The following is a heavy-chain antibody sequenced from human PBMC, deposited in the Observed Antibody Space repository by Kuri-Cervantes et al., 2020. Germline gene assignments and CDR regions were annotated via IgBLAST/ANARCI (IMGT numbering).Heavy chain of an antibody. J-gene: IGHJ4*02. V-gene: IGHV3-33*06. CDR1: GFTFSSFD. D-gene: IGHD6-19*01. CDR2: TNSDESTK. CDR3: AKAVSGWLPGD. Sequence: GSLLKISCAASGFTFSSFDMHWVRQTPGRGLEWVAFTNSDESTKYYADFVRGRVTISRDNSKNTLNLQMNSLRAEDTAVYYCAKAVSGWLPGDWGQGTLVTVSS.